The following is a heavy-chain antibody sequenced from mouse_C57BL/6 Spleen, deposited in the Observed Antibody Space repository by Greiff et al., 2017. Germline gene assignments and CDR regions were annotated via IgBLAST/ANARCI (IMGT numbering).Heavy chain of an antibody. CDR1: GYTFTSYW. D-gene: IGHD3-2*02. CDR2: IDPSDSAT. Sequence: VQLQQPGAELVRPGSSVKLSCKASGYTFTSYWMPWVKQRPIQGLEWIGNIDPSDSATHYNQKFKDKATLTVDKSSSTAYMQLSSLTSEDSAVYCCAGGGSSGFDDWGQGTTLTVSS. CDR3: AGGGSSGFDD. V-gene: IGHV1-52*01. J-gene: IGHJ2*01.